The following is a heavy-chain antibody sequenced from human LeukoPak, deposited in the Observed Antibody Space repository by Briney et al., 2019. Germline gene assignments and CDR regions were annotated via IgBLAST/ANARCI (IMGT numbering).Heavy chain of an antibody. CDR1: GGTFSSYA. CDR2: IIPILGIA. V-gene: IGHV1-69*04. J-gene: IGHJ4*02. Sequence: ASVKVSCKASGGTFSSYAISWVRQAPGQGLEWMGRIIPILGIANYAQKFQGRVTITADKSTSTAYMELSSLRSEDTAVYYCARDRSSTSCYWCYFDYWGQGTLVTVSS. D-gene: IGHD2-2*01. CDR3: ARDRSSTSCYWCYFDY.